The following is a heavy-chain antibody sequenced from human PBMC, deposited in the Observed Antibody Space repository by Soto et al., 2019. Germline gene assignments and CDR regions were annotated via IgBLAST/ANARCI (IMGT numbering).Heavy chain of an antibody. D-gene: IGHD3-10*01. CDR2: IDPSDSQT. CDR3: AKQFAEPMVWAVYDYGMDV. Sequence: GESLKISCKGSGYSFAGYWITWVRQKPGKGLEWMGRIDPSDSQTYYSPSFRGHVTISVTKSITTVFLQWSSLRASDTAMYYCAKQFAEPMVWAVYDYGMDVWGQGTTVTVSS. CDR1: GYSFAGYW. J-gene: IGHJ6*02. V-gene: IGHV5-10-1*01.